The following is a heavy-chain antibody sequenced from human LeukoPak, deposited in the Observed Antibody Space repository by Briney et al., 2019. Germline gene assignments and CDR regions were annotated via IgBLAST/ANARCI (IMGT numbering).Heavy chain of an antibody. V-gene: IGHV5-51*01. J-gene: IGHJ4*02. CDR1: EVPFPTYW. D-gene: IGHD6-6*01. CDR2: IYPGDSDT. CDR3: ARHRDGSSVDY. Sequence: GESLQISCTGSEVPFPTYWLALVRPMPGKGLEWMGIIYPGDSDTRYSPSFHGQVTISADTSISTAYLQWSSLKASDTAMYYCARHRDGSSVDYWGQGTLVTVSS.